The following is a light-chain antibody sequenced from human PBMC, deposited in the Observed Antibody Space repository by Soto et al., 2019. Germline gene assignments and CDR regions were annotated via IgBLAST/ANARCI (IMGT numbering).Light chain of an antibody. Sequence: QSVLTQPRSVSGSPGQSVTISCTGTSSDVGTYDFVSWYQQHPGKAPRLMIFDVSERPSGVPDRFPGSKSGNTASLTISGLQAEDEADYYCCLYAVTFYIFGTAPKVTVL. CDR2: DVS. V-gene: IGLV2-11*01. CDR3: CLYAVTFYI. CDR1: SSDVGTYDF. J-gene: IGLJ1*01.